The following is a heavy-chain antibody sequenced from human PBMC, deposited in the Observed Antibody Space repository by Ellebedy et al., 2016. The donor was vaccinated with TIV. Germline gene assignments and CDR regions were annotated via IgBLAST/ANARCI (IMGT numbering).Heavy chain of an antibody. CDR2: MNPNSGNT. CDR1: GYTFTTYD. V-gene: IGHV1-8*01. D-gene: IGHD1-26*01. J-gene: IGHJ3*02. CDR3: AATSGSYRSMLLAGPLDDAFDI. Sequence: AASVKVSCKASGYTFTTYDITWVRQATGQGLEWMGWMNPNSGNTNYAQKFQERVTITRDMSTSTAYMAVSSLRSEDTAVYYCAATSGSYRSMLLAGPLDDAFDIWGQGTMVTVSS.